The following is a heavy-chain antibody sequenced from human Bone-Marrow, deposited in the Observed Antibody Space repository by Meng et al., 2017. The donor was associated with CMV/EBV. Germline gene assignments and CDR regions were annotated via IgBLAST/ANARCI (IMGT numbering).Heavy chain of an antibody. CDR3: ARDRFVTIFGRWFDP. Sequence: ASVKVSCKASGYTFTSYYMHWVRQAPGQGLEWMGWINPNSGGTNYPQKFQGRVTMTRDTSISTAYMELSRLRSDDTAVYYCARDRFVTIFGRWFDPWGQGTLVTVSS. D-gene: IGHD3-3*01. V-gene: IGHV1-2*02. CDR1: GYTFTSYY. J-gene: IGHJ5*02. CDR2: INPNSGGT.